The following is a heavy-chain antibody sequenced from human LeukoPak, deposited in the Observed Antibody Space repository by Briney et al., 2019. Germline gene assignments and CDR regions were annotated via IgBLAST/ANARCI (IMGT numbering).Heavy chain of an antibody. Sequence: ASVKVSCKTSGYTFTGYYLHWVRQAPGQGLEWMGWINPNSGGTNYAQKFQGRVTMTRDTSISTAYMELSSLRSDDTAVYYCARDRSPYGVQLWVLEGFDYWGQGTLVTVSS. J-gene: IGHJ4*02. CDR3: ARDRSPYGVQLWVLEGFDY. CDR1: GYTFTGYY. D-gene: IGHD5-18*01. CDR2: INPNSGGT. V-gene: IGHV1-2*02.